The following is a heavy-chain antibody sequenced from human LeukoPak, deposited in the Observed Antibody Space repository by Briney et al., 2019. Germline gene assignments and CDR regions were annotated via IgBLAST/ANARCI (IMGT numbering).Heavy chain of an antibody. CDR1: GGSISSSSDY. CDR2: IYYSGST. V-gene: IGHV4-39*01. Sequence: SETLSLTCTVSGGSISSSSDYWGWIRQPPGKGLEWIGSIYYSGSTYYNPSLKSRVTISVDTSKNQFSLKLSSVTAADTALYYCARLYDSSGYYYYYYYYIDVWGKGTTVTVSS. CDR3: ARLYDSSGYYYYYYYYIDV. D-gene: IGHD3-22*01. J-gene: IGHJ6*03.